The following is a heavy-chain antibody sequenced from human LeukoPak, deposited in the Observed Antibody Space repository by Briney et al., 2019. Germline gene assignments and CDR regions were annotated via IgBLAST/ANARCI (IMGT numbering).Heavy chain of an antibody. CDR1: GYTFTCYG. V-gene: IGHV1-18*01. Sequence: ASVKVSCKASGYTFTCYGISWVRQAPGQGLEWMGWISAYNGNTNYAQKLQGRVTMTTDTSTSTAYMELRSLRSDDTAVYYCARDEPIYGSGSYYGARRFDYWGQGTLVTVSS. J-gene: IGHJ4*02. CDR2: ISAYNGNT. D-gene: IGHD3-10*01. CDR3: ARDEPIYGSGSYYGARRFDY.